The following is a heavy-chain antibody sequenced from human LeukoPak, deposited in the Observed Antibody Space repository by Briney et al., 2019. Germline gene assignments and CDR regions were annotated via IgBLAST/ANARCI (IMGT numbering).Heavy chain of an antibody. CDR3: ARAAHFWSGYPFDY. Sequence: GASVKVSCKASGYTFTGYYTHWVRQAPGQGIEWMGWINPNSGCTNYAQKFQGRVTMTRDTSISTAYMELSRLRSDDTAVYYCARAAHFWSGYPFDYWGQGTLVTVSS. CDR2: INPNSGCT. V-gene: IGHV1-2*02. D-gene: IGHD3-3*02. CDR1: GYTFTGYY. J-gene: IGHJ4*02.